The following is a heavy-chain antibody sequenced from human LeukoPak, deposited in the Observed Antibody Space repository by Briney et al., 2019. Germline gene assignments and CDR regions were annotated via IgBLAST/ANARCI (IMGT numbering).Heavy chain of an antibody. Sequence: ASVKVSCKASGYPFTTYYIHWVRQAPGQGLEWMGMINPSDRSTSYAQKFQGRVTMTRDTSTSTVYMELSSLRSEDTAVYYCARIYCSGGSCYYGFDSWGQGTLVTVSS. CDR2: INPSDRST. J-gene: IGHJ4*02. V-gene: IGHV1-46*01. D-gene: IGHD2-15*01. CDR1: GYPFTTYY. CDR3: ARIYCSGGSCYYGFDS.